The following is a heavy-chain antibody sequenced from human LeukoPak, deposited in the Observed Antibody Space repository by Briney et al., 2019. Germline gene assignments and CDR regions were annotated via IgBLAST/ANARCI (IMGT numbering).Heavy chain of an antibody. CDR3: ARLPPDEAADYFDY. V-gene: IGHV3-11*03. CDR2: ISSSSSYT. Sequence: PGRSLRLSCAASGFTFSDYYMSWIRQAPGKGLEWVSYISSSSSYTNYADSVKGRFTISRDNAKNSLYLQMNSLRAEDTAVYYCARLPPDEAADYFDYWGQGTLVTVSS. J-gene: IGHJ4*02. D-gene: IGHD6-13*01. CDR1: GFTFSDYY.